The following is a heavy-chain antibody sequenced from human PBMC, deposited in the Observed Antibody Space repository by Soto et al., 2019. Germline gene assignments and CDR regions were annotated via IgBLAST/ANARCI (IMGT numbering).Heavy chain of an antibody. CDR1: DGSLNSYH. CDR3: ARGIAAATTTFNWYFDL. D-gene: IGHD6-13*01. J-gene: IGHJ2*01. V-gene: IGHV4-59*01. CDR2: ISYSGST. Sequence: SETLSLTCTVSDGSLNSYHWSWIRQPPGKGLEWIGYISYSGSTRYNPSLKSRVTISVDTSKNQFSLKLTSVTAADTALYSCARGIAAATTTFNWYFDLWGRGTLVTVSS.